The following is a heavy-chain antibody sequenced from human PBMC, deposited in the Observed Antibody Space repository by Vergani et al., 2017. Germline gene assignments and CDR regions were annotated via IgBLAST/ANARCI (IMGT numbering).Heavy chain of an antibody. J-gene: IGHJ6*04. CDR2: ISGSGGST. Sequence: EVQLVESGGDLVQLGGSLRLSCAASGFTLNHYVMNWVRQAPGKGLEWVSGISGSGGSTYDGGSVKGRFTISRDSSKNTLYLQMNSLSDGDTAVYYCAKANPRNSGYDYLYFYHAMDVWGRETTVTVSS. V-gene: IGHV3-23*04. CDR1: GFTLNHYV. CDR3: AKANPRNSGYDYLYFYHAMDV. D-gene: IGHD5-12*01.